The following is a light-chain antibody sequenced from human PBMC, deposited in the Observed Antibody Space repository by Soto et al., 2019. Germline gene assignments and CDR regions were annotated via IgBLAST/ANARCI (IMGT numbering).Light chain of an antibody. Sequence: QSALTQPASVSGSPGQSITISCTGTSSDVGGHNYVSWYQQHPGRAPKLMIYEVSNRPSGVSNRFSGSKSGNTASLTISGLQPEDEADYYCSSYTSSSTYVFGIGTKLTVL. CDR2: EVS. V-gene: IGLV2-14*01. CDR1: SSDVGGHNY. CDR3: SSYTSSSTYV. J-gene: IGLJ1*01.